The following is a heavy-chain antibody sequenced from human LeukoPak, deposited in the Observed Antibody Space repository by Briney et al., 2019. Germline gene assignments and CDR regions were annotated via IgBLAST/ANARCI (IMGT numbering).Heavy chain of an antibody. V-gene: IGHV3-20*04. Sequence: PGGSLRLSCAASGFTFDDYGMSWVRQAPGKGLEWVSGINWNGGSTGYADSVKGRFTISRDNSKNTLYLQMNSLRAEDTAVYYCAKLPVAGTISARYYMDVWGKGTTVTISS. CDR2: INWNGGST. J-gene: IGHJ6*03. D-gene: IGHD6-19*01. CDR3: AKLPVAGTISARYYMDV. CDR1: GFTFDDYG.